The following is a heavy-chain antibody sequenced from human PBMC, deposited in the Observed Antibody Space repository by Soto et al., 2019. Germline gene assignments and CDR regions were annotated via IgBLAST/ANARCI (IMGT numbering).Heavy chain of an antibody. CDR2: IKQDGSEK. Sequence: GGSLRLSCAASGFTFSNCWMTWVRQAPGMGLEWVANIKQDGSEKYHVDSVKGRFTISRDNAKNSLYLQMNSLRVEDTATYYCARGVRGDTDYYYLDVWGKGTTVTVSS. D-gene: IGHD4-17*01. CDR1: GFTFSNCW. V-gene: IGHV3-7*01. CDR3: ARGVRGDTDYYYLDV. J-gene: IGHJ6*03.